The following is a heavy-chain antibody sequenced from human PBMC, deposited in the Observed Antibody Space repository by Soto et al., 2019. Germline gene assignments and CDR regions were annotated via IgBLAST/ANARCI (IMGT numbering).Heavy chain of an antibody. CDR3: SRVKVRQRIGGNYWYGMAG. CDR1: GGTFGNSA. V-gene: IGHV1-69*12. D-gene: IGHD1-26*01. CDR2: IIPIFPTP. J-gene: IGHJ6*01. Sequence: QVQLVQSGAEVKKPGSSVTVSCKASGGTFGNSAISWVRQAPGQGLEWMGGIIPIFPTPDYAQKFQGRVTSTADQSRCTAYMEVTRLRSGDRAVYYCSRVKVRQRIGGNYWYGMAGWGEGTAVT.